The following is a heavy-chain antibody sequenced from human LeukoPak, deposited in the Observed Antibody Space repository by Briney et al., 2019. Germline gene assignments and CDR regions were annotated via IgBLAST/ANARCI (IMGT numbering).Heavy chain of an antibody. CDR1: GFTFSSYSMN. CDR3: ARQHEPRYGGNSYFDY. Sequence: GSLRLSXAASGFTFSSYSMNWVRQPPGKGLEWIRSIYYSGSTYYNPSLKSRVTISVDTSKNQFSLKLSSVTAADTAVYYCARQHEPRYGGNSYFDYWGQGTLVTVSS. V-gene: IGHV4-39*01. CDR2: IYYSGST. D-gene: IGHD4-23*01. J-gene: IGHJ4*02.